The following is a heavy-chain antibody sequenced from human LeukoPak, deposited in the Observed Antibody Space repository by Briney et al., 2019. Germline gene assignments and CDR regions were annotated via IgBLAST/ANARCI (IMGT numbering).Heavy chain of an antibody. D-gene: IGHD3-10*01. CDR3: ARWRYYYGSGSRPTGDYYYHGMDV. V-gene: IGHV1-58*01. CDR1: GFTFTSSA. Sequence: SVKVSCKASGFTFTSSAVQWVRQARGQRLEWIGWIVVGSGNTNYAQKFQGRVTMTRDTSTSTVYMELSSLRSEDTAVYYCARWRYYYGSGSRPTGDYYYHGMDVWGQGTTVTVSS. J-gene: IGHJ6*02. CDR2: IVVGSGNT.